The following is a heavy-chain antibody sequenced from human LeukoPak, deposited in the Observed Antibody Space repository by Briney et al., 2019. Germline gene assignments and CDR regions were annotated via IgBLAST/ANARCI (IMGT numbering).Heavy chain of an antibody. CDR1: GFTVSSNY. J-gene: IGHJ6*02. CDR2: INHSGST. CDR3: ASLYYYDSSGYYPWDYYYGMDV. V-gene: IGHV4-34*01. D-gene: IGHD3-22*01. Sequence: GSLRLSCAASGFTVSSNYMSWIRQPPGKGLEWIGEINHSGSTNYNPSLKSRVTISVDTSKNQFSLKLSSVTAADTAVYYCASLYYYDSSGYYPWDYYYGMDVWGQGTTVTVSS.